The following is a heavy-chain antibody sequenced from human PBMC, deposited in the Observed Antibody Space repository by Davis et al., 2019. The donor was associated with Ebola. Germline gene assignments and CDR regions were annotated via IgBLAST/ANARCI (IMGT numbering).Heavy chain of an antibody. CDR2: IYPGDSDT. V-gene: IGHV5-51*01. J-gene: IGHJ2*01. CDR3: ARGYWYFDL. CDR1: GYSFPTYW. Sequence: GESLKISCRGSGYSFPTYWIAWVRQMPGKGLEWMGIIYPGDSDTRYSPSFQGQVTISADKSIGTAYLQWSSLKASDTAMYYCARGYWYFDLWGRGTLVTVSS.